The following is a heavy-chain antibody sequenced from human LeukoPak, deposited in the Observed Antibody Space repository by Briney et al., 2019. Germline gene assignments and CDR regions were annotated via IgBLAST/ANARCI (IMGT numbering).Heavy chain of an antibody. D-gene: IGHD3-22*01. V-gene: IGHV4-38-2*01. CDR3: ARSQEGDYYDSSGYYIDY. CDR1: GYSISSGYY. Sequence: SETLSLTSAVSGYSISSGYYWGWIRQPPGKGLEWIGSIYHSGSTYYNPSPKSRVTISVDTSKNQFSLKLSSVTAADTAVYYCARSQEGDYYDSSGYYIDYWGQGTLVTVSS. CDR2: IYHSGST. J-gene: IGHJ4*02.